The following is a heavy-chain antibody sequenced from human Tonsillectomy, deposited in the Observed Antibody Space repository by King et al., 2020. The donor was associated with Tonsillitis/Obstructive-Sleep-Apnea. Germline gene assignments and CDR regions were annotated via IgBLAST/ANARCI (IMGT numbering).Heavy chain of an antibody. J-gene: IGHJ4*02. Sequence: TLKESGPALVKPTQTLTLTCTFSGFSLSTSGMCVSWIRQPPGKALEWLARIDWDEDKYYSTSLKTRLTISKDTSKNQVVLTMTNMDPVDTATYYCARIRPSRYCSGGSCYHEYYFDYWGQGTLVTVSS. D-gene: IGHD2-15*01. CDR2: IDWDEDK. CDR1: GFSLSTSGMC. CDR3: ARIRPSRYCSGGSCYHEYYFDY. V-gene: IGHV2-70*11.